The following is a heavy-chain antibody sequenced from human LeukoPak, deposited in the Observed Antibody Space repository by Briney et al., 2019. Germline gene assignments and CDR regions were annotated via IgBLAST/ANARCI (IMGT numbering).Heavy chain of an antibody. D-gene: IGHD6-13*01. CDR3: ARKMIAAAGTGEDY. CDR1: GGTFSSYA. V-gene: IGHV1-69*04. Sequence: SVKVSCKAPGGTFSSYAISWVRQAPGQGLEWMGRIIPILGIANYAQKFQGRVTITADKSTSTAYMELSSLRSEDTAVYYCARKMIAAAGTGEDYWGQGTLVTVSS. CDR2: IIPILGIA. J-gene: IGHJ4*02.